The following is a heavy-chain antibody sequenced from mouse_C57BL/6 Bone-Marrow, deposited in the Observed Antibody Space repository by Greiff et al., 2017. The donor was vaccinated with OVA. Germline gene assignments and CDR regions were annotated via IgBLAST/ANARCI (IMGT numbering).Heavy chain of an antibody. CDR3: AREFSFDY. V-gene: IGHV1-55*01. CDR1: GYTFTSYW. Sequence: VKLMESGAELVKPGASVKMSCKASGYTFTSYWITWVKQRPGQGLEWIGDIYPGSGSTNYNEKFKSKATLTVDTSSSTAYMQLSSLTSEDSAVYYCAREFSFDYWGQGTTLTVSS. CDR2: IYPGSGST. J-gene: IGHJ2*01.